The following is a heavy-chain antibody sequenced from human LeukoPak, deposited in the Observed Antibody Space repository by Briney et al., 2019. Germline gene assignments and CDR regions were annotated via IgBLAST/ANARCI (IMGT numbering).Heavy chain of an antibody. V-gene: IGHV3-20*04. CDR2: INWNGGST. CDR1: GFTCDDYG. J-gene: IGHJ4*02. Sequence: GGSLRLSCAASGFTCDDYGMSWVRQAPGKGLEWVSGINWNGGSTGYADSVKGRFTISRDNAKNSLYLQMNSLRAEDTALYYCARGHHMITLGGPLGYGARGPLAPVS. D-gene: IGHD3-16*01. CDR3: ARGHHMITLGGPLGY.